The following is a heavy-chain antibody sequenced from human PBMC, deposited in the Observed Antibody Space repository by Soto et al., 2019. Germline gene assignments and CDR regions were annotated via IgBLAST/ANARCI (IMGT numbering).Heavy chain of an antibody. D-gene: IGHD2-15*01. CDR3: AKAYCSGGSCYFGPEYYYCYGMDG. CDR1: GFTFSSYG. Sequence: GGSLRLSCAASGFTFSSYGMHWVRQAPGKGLEWVAVISYDGSNKYYADSVKGRFTISRDNSKNTLYLQMISLRAEDTAVYYCAKAYCSGGSCYFGPEYYYCYGMDGWGQGTTVTVSS. V-gene: IGHV3-30*18. CDR2: ISYDGSNK. J-gene: IGHJ6*02.